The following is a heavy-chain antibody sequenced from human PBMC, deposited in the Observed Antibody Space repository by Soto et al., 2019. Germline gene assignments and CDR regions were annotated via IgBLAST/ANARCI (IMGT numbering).Heavy chain of an antibody. CDR3: ARDSHGSSWPEDYYGMDV. J-gene: IGHJ6*02. V-gene: IGHV3-21*01. Sequence: VGSRRLSCAASGFTFSSYSMNWVRQAPGKGLEWVSSISSSSSYIYYADSVKGRFTISRDNAKNSLYLQMNSLRAEDTAVYYCARDSHGSSWPEDYYGMDVWGQGTTVTVSS. CDR2: ISSSSSYI. CDR1: GFTFSSYS. D-gene: IGHD6-13*01.